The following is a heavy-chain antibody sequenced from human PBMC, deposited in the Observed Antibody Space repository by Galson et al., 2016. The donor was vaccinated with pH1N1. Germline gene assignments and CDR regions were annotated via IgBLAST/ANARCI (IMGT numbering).Heavy chain of an antibody. CDR3: AGDTSTALYNPDYMDV. CDR1: GGTFTLYG. J-gene: IGHJ6*03. Sequence: SVKVSCKASGGTFTLYGITWVRQAPGQGLEWMGRIIPIVGLTKYAEKFQGRVTITADVSTSTAYMELSSLRSEDTAVYYCAGDTSTALYNPDYMDVWGKGTTVTVSS. CDR2: IIPIVGLT. V-gene: IGHV1-69*04. D-gene: IGHD1-1*01.